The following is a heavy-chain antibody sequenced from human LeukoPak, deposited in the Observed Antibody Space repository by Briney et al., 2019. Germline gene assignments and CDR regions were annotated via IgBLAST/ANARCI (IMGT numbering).Heavy chain of an antibody. CDR3: HLPSDAFDI. D-gene: IGHD3-3*02. Sequence: GGSLRLSCSASGFTFSSYPMHWVRQAPGKGLEYVSAISSNGGSTYYADSVKARFTISRDNSKNTLYLQMSSLRAEDTAVYYCHLPSDAFDIRGQGTMVTVSS. CDR1: GFTFSSYP. J-gene: IGHJ3*02. CDR2: ISSNGGST. V-gene: IGHV3-64D*06.